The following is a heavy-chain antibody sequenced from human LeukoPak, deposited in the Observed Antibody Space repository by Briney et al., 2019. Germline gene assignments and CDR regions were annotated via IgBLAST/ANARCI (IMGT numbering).Heavy chain of an antibody. D-gene: IGHD3-9*01. CDR2: ISGSGGST. V-gene: IGHV3-23*01. CDR3: ATAGYFDWLLSPPY. Sequence: PGGSLRLSCAASGFTFSSYAMSWVRQAPGKGPEWVSAISGSGGSTYYADSVKGRFTISRDNSKNTLYLQMNSLRAEDTAVYYCATAGYFDWLLSPPYWGQGTLVTVSS. J-gene: IGHJ4*02. CDR1: GFTFSSYA.